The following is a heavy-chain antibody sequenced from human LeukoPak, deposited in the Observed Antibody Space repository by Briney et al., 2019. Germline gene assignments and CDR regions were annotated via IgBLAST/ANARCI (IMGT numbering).Heavy chain of an antibody. V-gene: IGHV1-46*01. CDR3: ARAFTILDDSSGYYDMRY. J-gene: IGHJ4*02. D-gene: IGHD3-22*01. Sequence: ASVKVSCKASGGTFSSYAISWLRQAPGQGLEWMAIINPSGGSTSYAQKFQSRVTMTRDTSTSTVYMELSSLRSEDTAMYYCARAFTILDDSSGYYDMRYWGQGTLVTVSS. CDR2: INPSGGST. CDR1: GGTFSSYA.